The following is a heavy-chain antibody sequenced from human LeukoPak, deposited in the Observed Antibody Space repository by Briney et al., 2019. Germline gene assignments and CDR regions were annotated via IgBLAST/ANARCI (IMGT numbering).Heavy chain of an antibody. CDR2: ISWNSGSI. D-gene: IGHD3-10*01. Sequence: PGGSLRLSCAASGFTSDDYAMHWVRQAPGKGLEWVSGISWNSGSIGYADSVKGRFTISRDNANNSLYLQMNSLRAEDTAVYYCASGSISIVRGGMDYWGQGKLVTVSS. J-gene: IGHJ4*02. CDR3: ASGSISIVRGGMDY. CDR1: GFTSDDYA. V-gene: IGHV3-9*02.